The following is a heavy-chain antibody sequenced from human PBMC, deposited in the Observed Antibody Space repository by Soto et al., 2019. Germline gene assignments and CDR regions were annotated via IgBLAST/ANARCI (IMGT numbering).Heavy chain of an antibody. D-gene: IGHD6-13*01. V-gene: IGHV4-30-4*01. J-gene: IGHJ5*02. CDR3: ARVGAAAAGTPNWFDP. CDR2: IYYSGST. CDR1: GGSISSDDYY. Sequence: PSETLSLTCTVSGGSISSDDYYWSWIRQPPGKGLEWIGYIYYSGSTYYNPSLKSRVTISVDTSKNQFSLKLSSVTAADTAVYYCARVGAAAAGTPNWFDPWGQGTLVTVS.